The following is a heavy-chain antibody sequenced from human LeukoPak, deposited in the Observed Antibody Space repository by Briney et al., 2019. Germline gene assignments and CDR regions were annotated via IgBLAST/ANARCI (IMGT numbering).Heavy chain of an antibody. J-gene: IGHJ3*02. CDR2: ISGDGGST. D-gene: IGHD1-26*01. V-gene: IGHV3-43*02. CDR3: VKVWQPGRSYALAI. Sequence: GGSLRLSCAASGFTFDDYVTHWVRQAPGKGLEWVSLISGDGGSTYYADSVKGRFTISRDNSKNSLYLQMNSLRTEDTALYYCVKVWQPGRSYALAICGQGTTLTVSS. CDR1: GFTFDDYV.